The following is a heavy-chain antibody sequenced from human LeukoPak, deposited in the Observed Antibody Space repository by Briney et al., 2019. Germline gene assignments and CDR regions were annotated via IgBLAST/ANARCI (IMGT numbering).Heavy chain of an antibody. Sequence: PSETLSLTCTVSGGSISSGDYYWSWIRQPPGKGLEWIGYIYYSGSTYYNPSLKSRVTISVDTSKNQFSLKLSSVTAADTAVYYCASTGLRYGGNSDAYWGQGTLVTVSS. CDR1: GGSISSGDYY. J-gene: IGHJ4*02. CDR2: IYYSGST. D-gene: IGHD4-23*01. V-gene: IGHV4-30-4*08. CDR3: ASTGLRYGGNSDAY.